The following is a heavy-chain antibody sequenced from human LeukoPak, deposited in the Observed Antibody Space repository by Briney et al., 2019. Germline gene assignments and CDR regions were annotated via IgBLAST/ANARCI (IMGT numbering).Heavy chain of an antibody. D-gene: IGHD3-3*01. V-gene: IGHV3-74*01. Sequence: GGSLRLSCAASGFTFSSYWMHWVRQVPGQGLVWVSHIDGDGRITNYGDSVKGRFTISRDNAKNILYLQMNSLRAEDTAVYYCARGTAYDFWSGYYFRAYYYYGMDVWGQGTTVTVSS. CDR2: IDGDGRIT. CDR1: GFTFSSYW. CDR3: ARGTAYDFWSGYYFRAYYYYGMDV. J-gene: IGHJ6*02.